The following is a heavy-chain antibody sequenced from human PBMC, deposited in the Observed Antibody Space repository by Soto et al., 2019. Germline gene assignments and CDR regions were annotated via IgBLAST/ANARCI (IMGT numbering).Heavy chain of an antibody. CDR2: ISGSGGST. J-gene: IGHJ4*02. Sequence: HPGGSLRLSCAASGVTFSSYAMSWVRQAPGKGLEWVSAISGSGGSTYYADSVKGRFTISRDNSKNTLYLQMNSLRAEDTAVYYCAKGLEGLVPFDYFDYWGQGTLVTVSS. D-gene: IGHD6-19*01. V-gene: IGHV3-23*01. CDR1: GVTFSSYA. CDR3: AKGLEGLVPFDYFDY.